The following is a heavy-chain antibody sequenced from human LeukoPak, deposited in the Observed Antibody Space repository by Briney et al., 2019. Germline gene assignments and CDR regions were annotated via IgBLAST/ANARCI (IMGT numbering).Heavy chain of an antibody. Sequence: GASVKVSCKASGYTFTSYYMHWVRQAPGQGLEWMGIINPSGGSTSYAQKFQGRVTMTRDTSTNTVYMELSSLRSEDTAVYYCARDLYMITFGGVIVSNDDYWGQGTLVTVSS. CDR2: INPSGGST. CDR1: GYTFTSYY. J-gene: IGHJ4*02. D-gene: IGHD3-16*02. CDR3: ARDLYMITFGGVIVSNDDY. V-gene: IGHV1-46*01.